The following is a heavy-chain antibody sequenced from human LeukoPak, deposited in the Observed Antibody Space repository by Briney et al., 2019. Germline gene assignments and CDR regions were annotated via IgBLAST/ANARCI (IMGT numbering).Heavy chain of an antibody. D-gene: IGHD6-19*01. Sequence: GGSLRLSCTASGFTFGDYAMSWVRQAPGKGLEWVGFIRSKAYGVTTEYAVSVKGRFTISRDDSRSIAYLQMNSLKTEDTAVYYCTRDSLAVAGTSYYYYGMDVWGQGTTVTVSS. J-gene: IGHJ6*02. CDR2: IRSKAYGVTT. CDR3: TRDSLAVAGTSYYYYGMDV. CDR1: GFTFGDYA. V-gene: IGHV3-49*04.